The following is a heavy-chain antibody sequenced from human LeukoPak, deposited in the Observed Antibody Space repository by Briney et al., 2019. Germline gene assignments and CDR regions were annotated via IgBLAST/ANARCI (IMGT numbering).Heavy chain of an antibody. CDR1: GFTFSRYT. CDR3: ARDGGHGYSGIFDN. Sequence: GGSLRLSCAASGFTFSRYTINWVRQAPAKGLEWGSSIGGDSSPIYYADSVNGRFTISRDNAKNSIYLQMNSLRVEDTAVYYCARDGGHGYSGIFDNWGLGTLVIVSS. D-gene: IGHD5-12*01. J-gene: IGHJ4*02. V-gene: IGHV3-48*04. CDR2: IGGDSSPI.